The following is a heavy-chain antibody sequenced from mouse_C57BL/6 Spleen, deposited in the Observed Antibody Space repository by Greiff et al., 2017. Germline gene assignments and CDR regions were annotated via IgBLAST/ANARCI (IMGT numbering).Heavy chain of an antibody. CDR3: ARLGGYDLRYYCDY. CDR1: GYTFTSYW. V-gene: IGHV1-59*01. Sequence: QVQLQQPGAELVRPGTSVTLSCKASGYTFTSYWMHWVKQRPGQGLEWIGVIDPSDSYTNYNQKFKGKATLTVDTSSSTAYMQLSSLTSEDSAVYYCARLGGYDLRYYCDYWGQGTTLTVSS. J-gene: IGHJ2*01. D-gene: IGHD2-2*01. CDR2: IDPSDSYT.